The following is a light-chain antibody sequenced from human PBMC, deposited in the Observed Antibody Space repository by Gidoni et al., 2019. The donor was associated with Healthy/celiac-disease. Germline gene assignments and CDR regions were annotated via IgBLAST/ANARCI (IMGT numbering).Light chain of an antibody. J-gene: IGKJ1*01. CDR2: AAS. Sequence: DIQLTQSPSFLSASVGDRVTITCRASQVISIYLAWYLQKPGKAHKLLIYAASTLQSGVPSSFSCSGSGTEFTLTISSLQPEDCATYYCQQLSSTLGTFGQGTKVEIK. CDR3: QQLSSTLGT. CDR1: QVISIY. V-gene: IGKV1-9*01.